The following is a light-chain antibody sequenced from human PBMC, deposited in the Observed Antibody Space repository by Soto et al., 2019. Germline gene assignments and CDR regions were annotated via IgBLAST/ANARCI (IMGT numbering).Light chain of an antibody. Sequence: QSALRQPASVSGSPGHSIAISCTGTSSDVGGYNYVSWYQQLPGKAPKLLISEVSNRPSGVSHRFSGSKSGNTASLTISGLQAEEEADYYCSSYRTGGHFVFGTGTKVTVL. CDR2: EVS. V-gene: IGLV2-14*01. CDR3: SSYRTGGHFV. CDR1: SSDVGGYNY. J-gene: IGLJ1*01.